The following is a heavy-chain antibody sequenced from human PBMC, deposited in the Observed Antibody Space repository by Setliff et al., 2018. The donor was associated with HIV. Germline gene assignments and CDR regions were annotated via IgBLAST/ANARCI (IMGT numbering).Heavy chain of an antibody. D-gene: IGHD4-4*01. CDR2: IIPIFGTA. CDR3: ARAPTVTTYYFDY. CDR1: GGTFSSYA. J-gene: IGHJ4*02. Sequence: SVKVSCKASGGTFSSYAISWVRQAPGRGLEWMGGIIPIFGTANYAQKFQGRVTITTDESTSTAYIELSSLRSEDTAVYYCARAPTVTTYYFDYWGQGTLVTVSS. V-gene: IGHV1-69*05.